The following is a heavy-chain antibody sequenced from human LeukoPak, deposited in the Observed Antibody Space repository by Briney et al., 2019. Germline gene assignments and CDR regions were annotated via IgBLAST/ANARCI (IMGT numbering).Heavy chain of an antibody. CDR3: ARGLRFLEWLPAGDAFDI. J-gene: IGHJ3*02. D-gene: IGHD3-3*01. CDR1: GFTFDDYA. CDR2: ISWNSGSI. Sequence: GGSLRLSCAASGFTFDDYAMHWVRQAPGKGLEWVSGISWNSGSIGYADSVKGRFTISRDNAKNSLYLQMNSLRAEDMALYYCARGLRFLEWLPAGDAFDIWGQGTMVTVSS. V-gene: IGHV3-9*03.